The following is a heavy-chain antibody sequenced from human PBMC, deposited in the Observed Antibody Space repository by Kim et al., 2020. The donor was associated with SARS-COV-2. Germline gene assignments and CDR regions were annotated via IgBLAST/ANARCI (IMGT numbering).Heavy chain of an antibody. CDR3: ARGGLIGVRIDY. V-gene: IGHV4-31*02. J-gene: IGHJ4*02. D-gene: IGHD3-3*01. Sequence: YDHPSLRRCFNMTVDTSKNQFSLKLSSVTAADTAVYYCARGGLIGVRIDYWGQGTLVTVSS.